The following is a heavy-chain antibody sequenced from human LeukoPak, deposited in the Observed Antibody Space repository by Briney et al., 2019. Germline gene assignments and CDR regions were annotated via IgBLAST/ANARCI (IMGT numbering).Heavy chain of an antibody. CDR3: ASLSHLYWYFDL. J-gene: IGHJ2*01. V-gene: IGHV4-59*01. Sequence: PSETLSLTCTVSGGSITSYYWSWIRQPPGKGLEWIGYIYYSGSTNYNPSLKSRVTISVDTSKNQFSLTLSSVTAADTAVYDCASLSHLYWYFDLWGRGTLVTVSS. CDR2: IYYSGST. CDR1: GGSITSYY.